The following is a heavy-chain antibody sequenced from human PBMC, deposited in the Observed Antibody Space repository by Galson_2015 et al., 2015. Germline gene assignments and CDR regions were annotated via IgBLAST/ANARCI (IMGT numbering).Heavy chain of an antibody. CDR3: ATAEYCSGGSCFSSWFDP. Sequence: SVKVSCKASGGTFSSYTISWVRQAPGQGLEWMGRIIPILGIANYAQKFQGRVTITADESTSTAYMELSSLRSEDTAVYYCATAEYCSGGSCFSSWFDPWGQATLVTVSS. D-gene: IGHD2-15*01. J-gene: IGHJ5*02. V-gene: IGHV1-69*02. CDR2: IIPILGIA. CDR1: GGTFSSYT.